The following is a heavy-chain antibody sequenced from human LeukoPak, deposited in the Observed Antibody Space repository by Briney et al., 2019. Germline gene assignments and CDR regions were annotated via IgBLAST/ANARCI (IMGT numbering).Heavy chain of an antibody. D-gene: IGHD3-10*01. CDR2: MNPNSGNT. Sequence: ASVKVSCKASGYTFTSYDINWVRQATGQGLEWMGWMNPNSGNTGYAQKFQGRVTITRNTSISTAYMELSSLRSEDTAVYYCARMVPDIYTPGGRYFDLWGRGTLVTVSS. J-gene: IGHJ2*01. V-gene: IGHV1-8*03. CDR3: ARMVPDIYTPGGRYFDL. CDR1: GYTFTSYD.